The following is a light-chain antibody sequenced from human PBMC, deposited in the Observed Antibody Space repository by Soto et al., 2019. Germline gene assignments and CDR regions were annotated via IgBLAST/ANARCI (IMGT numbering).Light chain of an antibody. CDR3: SSYTSSRTYV. CDR2: DVS. V-gene: IGLV2-14*01. CDR1: SSDVGGYNY. J-gene: IGLJ1*01. Sequence: QSVLTQPASVSGSPGQSITISCTGTSSDVGGYNYVSWYQQHPGKAPKLMIYDVSIRPSGVSNRFSGSKSCNTASLTISGLQAEDEADYYCSSYTSSRTYVFGTGTKLTVL.